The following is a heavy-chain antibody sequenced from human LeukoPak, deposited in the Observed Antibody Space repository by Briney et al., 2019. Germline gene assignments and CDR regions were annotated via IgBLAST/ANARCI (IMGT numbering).Heavy chain of an antibody. V-gene: IGHV3-7*01. J-gene: IGHJ4*02. D-gene: IGHD3-10*01. CDR2: IKQYGREK. Sequence: GGSLRLSCGASVFTFSSYWRSGVRQAPGKGLEGVANIKQYGREKYYVDSVKGRFTISRDNAKNSLYLQMNSLRAEDTAVYYCARVLWFRELLFWGQGTLVTVS. CDR3: ARVLWFRELLF. CDR1: VFTFSSYW.